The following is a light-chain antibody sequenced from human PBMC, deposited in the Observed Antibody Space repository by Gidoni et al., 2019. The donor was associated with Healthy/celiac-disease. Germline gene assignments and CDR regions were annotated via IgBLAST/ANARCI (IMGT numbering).Light chain of an antibody. CDR3: QSYDSSLSGSV. J-gene: IGLJ3*02. CDR1: SSNIGAGYD. Sequence: QSVLPQPPSVSGAPGPRVTISCTGSSSNIGAGYDVHWYQQLPGTAPKLHIYGNSNRPSGVPDRFSGSKSGTSASLAITGLQAEDEADYYCQSYDSSLSGSVFGGGTKLTVL. CDR2: GNS. V-gene: IGLV1-40*01.